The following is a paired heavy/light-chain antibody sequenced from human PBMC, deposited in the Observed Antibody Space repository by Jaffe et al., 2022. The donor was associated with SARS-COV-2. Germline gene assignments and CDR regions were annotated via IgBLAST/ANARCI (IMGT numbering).Light chain of an antibody. J-gene: IGLJ1*01. V-gene: IGLV1-47*01. CDR1: SSNIGSNY. CDR2: RNN. CDR3: AAWDDSLFYV. Sequence: QSVLTQPPSASGTPGQRVTISCSGSSSNIGSNYVYWYQQLPGTAPKLLIYRNNQRPSGVPDRFSGSKSGTSASLAISGLRSEDEADYYCAAWDDSLFYVFGTGTKVTVL.
Heavy chain of an antibody. CDR1: GGSISSGDYY. J-gene: IGHJ5*02. D-gene: IGHD3-3*01. V-gene: IGHV4-30-4*01. Sequence: QVQLQESGPGLVKPSQTLSLTCTVSGGSISSGDYYWSWIRQPPGKGLEWIGYIYYSGSTYYNPSLKSRVTISVDTSKNQFSLKLSSVTAADTAVYYCARALGYDFWSGPPDRWFDPWGQGTLVTVSS. CDR3: ARALGYDFWSGPPDRWFDP. CDR2: IYYSGST.